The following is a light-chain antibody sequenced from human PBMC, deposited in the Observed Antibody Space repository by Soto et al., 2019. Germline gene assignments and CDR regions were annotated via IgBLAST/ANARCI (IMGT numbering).Light chain of an antibody. V-gene: IGKV4-1*01. Sequence: DIVMTQSPDSLAVSLGERATINCKSSQSVSYSSTNKHYLAWYQQKAGQPPKLLIYSSSIRESGVPDRFSGSGPGTDFTLHTSTLQAEDGAVDYCHQCLSLPHTFGGGTQVQLK. CDR1: QSVSYSSTNKHY. CDR2: SSS. J-gene: IGKJ4*01. CDR3: HQCLSLPHT.